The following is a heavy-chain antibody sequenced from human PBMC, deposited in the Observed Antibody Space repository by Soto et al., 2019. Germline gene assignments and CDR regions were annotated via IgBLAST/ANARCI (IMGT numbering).Heavy chain of an antibody. Sequence: PGGSLRLSCAASGFTFSSYSMNWARQAPGKGLEWVSYISSSSSTIYYADSVKGRFTISRDNAKNSLYLQMNSLRAEDTAVYYCARAYCSGGSCKYYYYGMDVWGQGT. V-gene: IGHV3-48*01. J-gene: IGHJ6*02. D-gene: IGHD2-15*01. CDR1: GFTFSSYS. CDR3: ARAYCSGGSCKYYYYGMDV. CDR2: ISSSSSTI.